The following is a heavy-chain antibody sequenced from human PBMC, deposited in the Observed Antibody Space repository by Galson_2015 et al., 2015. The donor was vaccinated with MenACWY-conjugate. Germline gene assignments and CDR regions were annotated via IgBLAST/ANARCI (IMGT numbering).Heavy chain of an antibody. CDR1: GYTFTGYY. Sequence: SVKVSCKASGYTFTGYYMHWVRQAPGQGLEWMGWINPNSGGTNYAQKFQGWVTMTRDTSISTAYMELSRLRSDDTAVYYCARTQGMYSSSWDPFDYWGQGTLVTVSS. V-gene: IGHV1-2*04. CDR3: ARTQGMYSSSWDPFDY. J-gene: IGHJ4*02. D-gene: IGHD6-13*01. CDR2: INPNSGGT.